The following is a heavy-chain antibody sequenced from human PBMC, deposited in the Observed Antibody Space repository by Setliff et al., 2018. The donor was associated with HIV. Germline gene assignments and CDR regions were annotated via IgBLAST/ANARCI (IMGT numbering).Heavy chain of an antibody. CDR3: TRHAGRENQLPHTYYYYMDV. CDR1: GGSLSNHK. D-gene: IGHD2-2*01. Sequence: SEALSLTCGVYGGSLSNHKWTWVRQAPGKGLEWIGDISYSGTTKYNPSLRSRLRVSLDTSRNQFSLKVTSVTAADTAVYYCTRHAGRENQLPHTYYYYMDVWGKGATVTVSS. V-gene: IGHV4-34*01. J-gene: IGHJ6*03. CDR2: ISYSGTT.